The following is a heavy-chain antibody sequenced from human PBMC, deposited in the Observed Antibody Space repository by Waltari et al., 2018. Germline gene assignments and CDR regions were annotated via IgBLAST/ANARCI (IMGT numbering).Heavy chain of an antibody. CDR1: GGSISSYY. V-gene: IGHV4-59*01. Sequence: QVQLQESGPGLVKPSETLSLTCTVSGGSISSYYWSWIRQPPGKGLEWIGYIYYSGSTNYNPSLKSRVTISVDTSKNQFSLKLSSVTAADTAVYYCARDGSEAGSSWYWDAFDIWGQGTMVTVSS. CDR2: IYYSGST. D-gene: IGHD6-13*01. J-gene: IGHJ3*02. CDR3: ARDGSEAGSSWYWDAFDI.